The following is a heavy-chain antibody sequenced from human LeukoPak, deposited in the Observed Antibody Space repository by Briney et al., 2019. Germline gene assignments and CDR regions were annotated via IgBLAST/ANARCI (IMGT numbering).Heavy chain of an antibody. CDR3: ARDDYRDGYNSA. Sequence: WETLSLTCAVYGGSFSGYYWSWIRQPPGKGLEWIGEINHSGSTNYNPSLKSRVTISVDTSKNQFSLKLSSVTAADTAVYYCARDDYRDGYNSAWGQGTLVTVSS. CDR2: INHSGST. D-gene: IGHD5-24*01. V-gene: IGHV4-34*01. J-gene: IGHJ4*02. CDR1: GGSFSGYY.